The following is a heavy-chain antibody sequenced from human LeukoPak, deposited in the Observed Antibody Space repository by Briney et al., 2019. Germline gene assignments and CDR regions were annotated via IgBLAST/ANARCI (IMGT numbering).Heavy chain of an antibody. CDR2: IIPIFGTA. CDR1: GATFSRYA. Sequence: SVKLSCKASGATFSRYAISWGRQAPGQGLEWMGGIIPIFGTANYAQKFQGRVTITADESTSTGYMELSSLRAEDTPVYYCARETYYYDSSGYLLGGFDPWGQGTLVTVSS. CDR3: ARETYYYDSSGYLLGGFDP. V-gene: IGHV1-69*13. D-gene: IGHD3-22*01. J-gene: IGHJ5*02.